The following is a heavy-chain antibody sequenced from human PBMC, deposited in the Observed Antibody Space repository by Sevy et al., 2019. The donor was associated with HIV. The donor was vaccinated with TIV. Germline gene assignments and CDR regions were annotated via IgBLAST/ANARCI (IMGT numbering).Heavy chain of an antibody. Sequence: ASVKVSCKASGGTFSSYAISWVRQAPGQGLEWMGGIIPIFGTANYAQKFQGRVTITSDKSTSTAYMELSSLRSEDTAVYYCARYGRTANIPLYCGGDCYSWGQGTLVTVSS. D-gene: IGHD2-21*02. J-gene: IGHJ5*02. CDR1: GGTFSSYA. CDR3: ARYGRTANIPLYCGGDCYS. V-gene: IGHV1-69*06. CDR2: IIPIFGTA.